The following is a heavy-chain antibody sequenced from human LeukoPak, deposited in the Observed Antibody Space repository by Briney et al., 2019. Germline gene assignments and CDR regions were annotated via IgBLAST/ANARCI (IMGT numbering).Heavy chain of an antibody. CDR3: VVGHTQSKDYDFWSSYFDY. D-gene: IGHD3-3*01. CDR1: GFTFKNFV. CDR2: ISGNTGAT. Sequence: GGSLRLSCAASGFTFKNFVMTWVRQAPGQGLDWVSAISGNTGATYYADSVKGRFTISRDNAKNSLYLQMNSLRAEDTAVYYCVVGHTQSKDYDFWSSYFDYWGQGTLVTVSS. V-gene: IGHV3-23*01. J-gene: IGHJ4*02.